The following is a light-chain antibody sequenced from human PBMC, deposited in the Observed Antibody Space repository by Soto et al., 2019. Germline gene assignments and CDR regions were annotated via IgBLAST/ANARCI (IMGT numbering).Light chain of an antibody. J-gene: IGKJ3*01. CDR2: LGS. CDR3: MQALQTPPFT. CDR1: QSLLHSNGYNY. Sequence: DIVMTQSPLSLPVTPGEPVSISCRSSQSLLHSNGYNYLDWYLQKPGQSPQLLIYLGSNRASGVPDRFSGSGSGTYFTLKISRVEAEDVGVYYCMQALQTPPFTFGPGTKVDIK. V-gene: IGKV2-28*01.